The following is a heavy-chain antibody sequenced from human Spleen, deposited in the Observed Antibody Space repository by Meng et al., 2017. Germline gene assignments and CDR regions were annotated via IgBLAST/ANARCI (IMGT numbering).Heavy chain of an antibody. V-gene: IGHV6-1*01. CDR1: GDSVSSNIGA. D-gene: IGHD4-17*01. J-gene: IGHJ4*02. CDR3: ARGVTTFDY. CDR2: TYYRSKWYN. Sequence: VRRQQPGRGLVKPSQTLSGTCAISGDSVSSNIGAWNWIRQSPSRGLEWLGRTYYRSKWYNEYAVSVKSRITINPDTSKNQLSLQLSSVTPEDTAVYYCARGVTTFDYWGQGTLVTVPS.